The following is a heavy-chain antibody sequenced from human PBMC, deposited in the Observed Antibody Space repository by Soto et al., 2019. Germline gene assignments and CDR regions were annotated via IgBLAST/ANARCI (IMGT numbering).Heavy chain of an antibody. CDR3: ARSLNPYSSSVSDY. CDR2: MNPNSGNT. V-gene: IGHV1-8*01. CDR1: GYTWTSYD. Sequence: AAVKVSCKASGYTWTSYDVNWVRQATGQGLEWMGWMNPNSGNTGYAQKFQGRVTMTRNTSISTAYMELSSLRSEDTAVYYCARSLNPYSSSVSDYWGQGTLVTVSS. J-gene: IGHJ4*02. D-gene: IGHD6-6*01.